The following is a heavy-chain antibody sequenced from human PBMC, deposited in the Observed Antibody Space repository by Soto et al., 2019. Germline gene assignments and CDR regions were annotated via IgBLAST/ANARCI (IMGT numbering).Heavy chain of an antibody. D-gene: IGHD6-19*01. CDR1: GGSISSYY. V-gene: IGHV4-59*01. Sequence: SETLSLTCTVSGGSISSYYWSWIRQPPGKGLEWIGYIYYSGSTNYNPSLKSRFTISRDNSKNTLYLQMNSLRAEDTAVYYCAKNQPRSTSSSDWYGIDYWGQGTLVTVSS. CDR2: IYYSGST. J-gene: IGHJ4*02. CDR3: AKNQPRSTSSSDWYGIDY.